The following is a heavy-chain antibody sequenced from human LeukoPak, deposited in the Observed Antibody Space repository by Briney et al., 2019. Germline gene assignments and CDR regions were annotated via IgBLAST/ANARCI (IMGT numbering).Heavy chain of an antibody. J-gene: IGHJ3*02. D-gene: IGHD6-13*01. CDR2: IWYDGSTK. CDR3: ARDPQHFIAAAGTGPFDI. V-gene: IGHV3-33*01. CDR1: GFTFSSYG. Sequence: GGSLRLSCAASGFTFSSYGMHWIRQAPGKGLEWVAVIWYDGSTKYYADSVKGRFTISRDNSKHTLYLQMNSLRAEDTAVYYCARDPQHFIAAAGTGPFDIWGQETMDTVSS.